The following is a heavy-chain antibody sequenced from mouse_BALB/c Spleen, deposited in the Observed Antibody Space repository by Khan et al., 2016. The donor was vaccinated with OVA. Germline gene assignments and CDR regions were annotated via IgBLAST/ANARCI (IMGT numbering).Heavy chain of an antibody. CDR1: GYTFTDYI. CDR3: ARSGYGSLGY. Sequence: VPLQASGPVLVKPGASVKMSCKASGYTFTDYIINWVRQRTGQGLEWIGKIYPGSGSTYYNEKFKGKATLTADKSSNTAYMQLSSLTSEDSAVYFCARSGYGSLGYWGQGTTLTVSS. D-gene: IGHD1-1*01. CDR2: IYPGSGST. J-gene: IGHJ2*01. V-gene: IGHV1-77*01.